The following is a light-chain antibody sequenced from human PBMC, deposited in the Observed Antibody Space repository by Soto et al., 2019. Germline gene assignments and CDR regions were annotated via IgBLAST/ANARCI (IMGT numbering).Light chain of an antibody. Sequence: QSALTQPRSLSGSPGQSVTISCTGTSSDVGGYNYVSWYQQEPGKAPKLMIYDVRRRPSGVPDRFSGSKSGNTASLTISGLQTDDEADYYCCSYAGTYTYVFGSGTKLTVL. CDR3: CSYAGTYTYV. CDR1: SSDVGGYNY. V-gene: IGLV2-11*01. J-gene: IGLJ1*01. CDR2: DVR.